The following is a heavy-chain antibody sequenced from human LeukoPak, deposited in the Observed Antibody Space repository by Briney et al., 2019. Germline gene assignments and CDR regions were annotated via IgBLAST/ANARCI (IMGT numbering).Heavy chain of an antibody. CDR2: ISGSGGST. CDR3: AKAGDFWSGYYYYYYGVDV. CDR1: GFTFSNYA. D-gene: IGHD3-3*01. J-gene: IGHJ6*02. V-gene: IGHV3-23*01. Sequence: PGGSLRLSCAASGFTFSNYAMTWVRQAPGKGLDWVSAISGSGGSTYYADSVKGRFTISRDNSKNTLYLQMNSLRAEDTAVYYCAKAGDFWSGYYYYYYGVDVWGQGTTVTVSS.